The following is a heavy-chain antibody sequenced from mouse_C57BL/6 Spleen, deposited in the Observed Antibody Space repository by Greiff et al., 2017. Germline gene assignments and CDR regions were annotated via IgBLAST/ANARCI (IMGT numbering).Heavy chain of an antibody. CDR2: IHPNSGST. D-gene: IGHD2-1*01. J-gene: IGHJ4*01. CDR3: ARYGNHGYYAMDY. V-gene: IGHV1-64*01. CDR1: GYTFTSYW. Sequence: QVQLQQPGAELVKPGASVKLSCKASGYTFTSYWMHWVKQRPGQGLEWIGMIHPNSGSTNYNEKFKSKATLTVDKSSSTAYMQLSSLTSEDSAVYYCARYGNHGYYAMDYWGQGTSVTVSS.